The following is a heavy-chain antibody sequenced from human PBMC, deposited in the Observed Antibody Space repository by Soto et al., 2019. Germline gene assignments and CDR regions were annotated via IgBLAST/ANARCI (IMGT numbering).Heavy chain of an antibody. J-gene: IGHJ5*01. CDR1: GGSVSSGSYY. Sequence: SETLSLTCTVSGGSVSSGSYYWSWIRQPPGKGLEWIGYIYYSGSTNYNPSLKSRVTISVDTSNNRISLQLNSVTPDVTAVYYYVILIGNSWLDSWGQGTLVTVSS. V-gene: IGHV4-61*01. D-gene: IGHD2-15*01. CDR3: VILIGNSWLDS. CDR2: IYYSGST.